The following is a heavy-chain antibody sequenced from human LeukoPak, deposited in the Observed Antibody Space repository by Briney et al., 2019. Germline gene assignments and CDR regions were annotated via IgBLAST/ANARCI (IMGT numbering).Heavy chain of an antibody. V-gene: IGHV3-43*01. CDR2: ISWSGEYT. CDR3: AKDVSGCSATSCYGMDV. D-gene: IGHD2-2*01. CDR1: GFTFNEYT. J-gene: IGHJ6*02. Sequence: PGGSLRLSCAASGFTFNEYTTHWVRQVPGKGLEWVALISWSGEYTFYGDSVKGRFTISRDNSKSSLYLQMNSLTSDDSALYYCAKDVSGCSATSCYGMDVWGQGTTVTVSS.